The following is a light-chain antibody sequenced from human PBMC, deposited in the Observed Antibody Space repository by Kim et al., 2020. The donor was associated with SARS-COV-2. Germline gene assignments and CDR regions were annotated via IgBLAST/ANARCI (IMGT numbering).Light chain of an antibody. J-gene: IGLJ1*01. Sequence: GQSITISCTGTSSDVGGYNYVSWYQQHLGKAPKLMIYDVSNRPSGVSNRFSGSKSGNTASLTISGLQAEDEADYYCSSYTSSSTLVFGTGTKVTVL. CDR3: SSYTSSSTLV. CDR2: DVS. CDR1: SSDVGGYNY. V-gene: IGLV2-14*03.